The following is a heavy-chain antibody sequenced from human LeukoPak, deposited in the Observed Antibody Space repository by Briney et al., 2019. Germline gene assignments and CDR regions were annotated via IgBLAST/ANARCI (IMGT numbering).Heavy chain of an antibody. J-gene: IGHJ6*03. Sequence: ASVKVSCKASGYTFTSYYMHWVRQAPGQGLEWMGIINPSGGSTSYAQKFQGRVTMTRDMSTSTVYMELSSLRSEDTAVYYCARGLACSGGSCYSHYYYYYMDVWGKGTTVTVSS. CDR1: GYTFTSYY. CDR2: INPSGGST. V-gene: IGHV1-46*01. CDR3: ARGLACSGGSCYSHYYYYYMDV. D-gene: IGHD2-15*01.